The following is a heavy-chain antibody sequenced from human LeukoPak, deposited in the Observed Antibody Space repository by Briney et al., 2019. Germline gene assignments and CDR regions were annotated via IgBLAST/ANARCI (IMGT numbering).Heavy chain of an antibody. Sequence: GGSLRLTCAASGFTFSSYTMNWVRQAPGKGLEWVSSISSSSSYIYYADSVKGRFTISRDNAKNSLYLQMNSLRAEDTAVYYCARGTYDFWSGNWFDPWGQGTLVTVSS. J-gene: IGHJ5*02. D-gene: IGHD3-3*01. V-gene: IGHV3-21*01. CDR2: ISSSSSYI. CDR3: ARGTYDFWSGNWFDP. CDR1: GFTFSSYT.